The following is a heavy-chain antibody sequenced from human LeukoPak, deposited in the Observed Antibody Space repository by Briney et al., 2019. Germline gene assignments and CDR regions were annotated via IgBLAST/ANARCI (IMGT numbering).Heavy chain of an antibody. Sequence: SETLSLTCTVSGYSISSGYYWGWIRQPPGKGLEWIGSIYHTVGTYYNPSLKSRITVSVDTSKNQFSLKLSSVTAADTAVYYCAKALGPLYGDYGVNAFDIWGQGTMVTVSS. CDR1: GYSISSGYY. CDR2: IYHTVGT. V-gene: IGHV4-38-2*02. J-gene: IGHJ3*02. CDR3: AKALGPLYGDYGVNAFDI. D-gene: IGHD4-17*01.